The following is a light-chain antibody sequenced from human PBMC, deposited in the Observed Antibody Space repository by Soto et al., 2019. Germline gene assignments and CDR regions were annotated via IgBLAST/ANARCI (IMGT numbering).Light chain of an antibody. CDR3: HQYGRPPRT. CDR2: DAS. J-gene: IGKJ5*01. Sequence: EIVLTQSPGTLSLSPGERATLFCRASQSVTSNFVAWYQLKPGQAPRLLIYDASTRATGVPDRVSGSGSGTDFPLTISRLEPEDFAVYSCHQYGRPPRTFGQGTRLEMK. CDR1: QSVTSNF. V-gene: IGKV3-20*01.